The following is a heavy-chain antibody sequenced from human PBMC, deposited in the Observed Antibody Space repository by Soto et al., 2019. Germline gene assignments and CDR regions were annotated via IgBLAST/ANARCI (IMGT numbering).Heavy chain of an antibody. D-gene: IGHD2-21*02. J-gene: IGHJ6*02. Sequence: GGSLRLSCVASGFTFSSYWMHWVRQAPRKGLVWVSRINSDGSTTNYADSVKGRFTISRDNAKNTLYLQMNSLRSEDTAVYYCARDGGDCGYRLIYYYYIGMDVWGQGTTVTVSS. CDR2: INSDGSTT. CDR1: GFTFSSYW. V-gene: IGHV3-74*01. CDR3: ARDGGDCGYRLIYYYYIGMDV.